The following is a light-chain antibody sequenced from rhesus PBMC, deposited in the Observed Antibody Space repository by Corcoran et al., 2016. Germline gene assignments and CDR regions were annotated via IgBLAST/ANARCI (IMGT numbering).Light chain of an antibody. J-gene: IGKJ4*01. CDR1: QSLLYISNNKNY. V-gene: IGKV4-1*01. CDR3: QQCYSTPLT. CDR2: GAS. Sequence: DIVMTQSPDSLAVSLGERVTINCKSSQSLLYISNNKNYLAWYQHKPGQAPQLFIYGASTREPGVPNRFSVSGSGTDFTLTISGLQAENVAVYYCQQCYSTPLTFGGGTKVEIK.